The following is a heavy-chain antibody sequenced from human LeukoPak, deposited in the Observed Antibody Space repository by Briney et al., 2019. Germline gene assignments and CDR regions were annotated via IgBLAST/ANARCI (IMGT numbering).Heavy chain of an antibody. Sequence: SSVKVSCKASGYTFTSYDINWVRQATGQGLEWMGWMNPNSGNTGYAQKFQGRVTMTWNTSISTAYMELSSLRSEDTAVYYCARGLVVVVAAVLPAHYYYGMDVWGQGTTVTVSS. J-gene: IGHJ6*02. CDR2: MNPNSGNT. V-gene: IGHV1-8*01. CDR1: GYTFTSYD. D-gene: IGHD2-15*01. CDR3: ARGLVVVVAAVLPAHYYYGMDV.